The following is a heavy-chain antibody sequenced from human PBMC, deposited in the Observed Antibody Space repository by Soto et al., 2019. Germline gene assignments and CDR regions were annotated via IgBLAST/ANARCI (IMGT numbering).Heavy chain of an antibody. Sequence: QVQLVESGGGVVQPGRSLRLSCAASGFTFSSYGMHWVRQAPGKGLEWVAVISYDGSNKYYADSVKGRFTIARDNSKNTLDLQMNSLRAEDTAVYYCAKGDKRIAVAGTPDYWGQGTLVTVSS. CDR3: AKGDKRIAVAGTPDY. CDR2: ISYDGSNK. J-gene: IGHJ4*02. CDR1: GFTFSSYG. D-gene: IGHD6-19*01. V-gene: IGHV3-30*18.